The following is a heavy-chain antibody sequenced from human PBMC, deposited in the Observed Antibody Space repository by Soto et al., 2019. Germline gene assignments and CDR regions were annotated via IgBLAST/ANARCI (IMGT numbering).Heavy chain of an antibody. Sequence: EMQLVQSGGGLVKPGGSLRLSCVASRFNFSAAWLNWIRQAPGKGLEWVGRIKPKSEGETADYTAPVRGRFTISRDDSQNTLHLQMDSLKTEDPAVYSCATVPYSGGPTWGLGVLVTVSS. CDR3: ATVPYSGGPT. CDR2: IKPKSEGETA. J-gene: IGHJ4*02. V-gene: IGHV3-15*07. D-gene: IGHD1-26*01. CDR1: RFNFSAAW.